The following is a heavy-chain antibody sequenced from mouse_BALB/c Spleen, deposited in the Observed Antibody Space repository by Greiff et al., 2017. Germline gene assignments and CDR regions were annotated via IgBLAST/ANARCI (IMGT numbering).Heavy chain of an antibody. CDR3: TRSGYGSSYEAMDY. CDR1: GYTFTSYY. Sequence: VQLQQSGAELVKPGASVKLSCKASGYTFTSYYMYWVKQRPGQGLEWIGEINPSNGGTNFNEKFKSKATLTVDKSSSTAYMQLSSLTSEDSAVYYCTRSGYGSSYEAMDYWGQGTSVTVSS. J-gene: IGHJ4*01. CDR2: INPSNGGT. D-gene: IGHD1-1*01. V-gene: IGHV1S81*02.